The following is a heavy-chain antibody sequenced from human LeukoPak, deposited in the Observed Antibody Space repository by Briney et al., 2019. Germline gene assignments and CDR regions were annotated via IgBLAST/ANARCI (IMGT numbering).Heavy chain of an antibody. CDR1: GGSISSYY. CDR3: ARGHYDFWSGYFNY. D-gene: IGHD3-3*01. J-gene: IGHJ4*02. CDR2: IYNSGST. Sequence: SETLSLTCTVSGGSISSYYWSWIRQPAGKGLEWIGRIYNSGSTNYNPSLKSRVTLSIDTSKNQFSLKLISVTTADTAVYYCARGHYDFWSGYFNYWGQGTLVTVSS. V-gene: IGHV4-4*07.